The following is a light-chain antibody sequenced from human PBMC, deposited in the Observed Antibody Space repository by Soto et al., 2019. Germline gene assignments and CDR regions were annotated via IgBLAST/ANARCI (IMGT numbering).Light chain of an antibody. CDR1: SSDVGGYNY. J-gene: IGLJ2*01. CDR2: DVS. Sequence: QSALTQPASVSGSPGQSITISCTGTSSDVGGYNYVSWYQQHPGKAPKLMIYDVSNRPSGVSNHFSGSKSGNTASLTISGLQAEDEADYYCSSYTSSSTRLFGGGTKVTVL. CDR3: SSYTSSSTRL. V-gene: IGLV2-14*01.